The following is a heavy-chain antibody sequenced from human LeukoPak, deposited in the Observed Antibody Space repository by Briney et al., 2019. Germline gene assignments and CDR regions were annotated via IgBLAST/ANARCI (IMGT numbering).Heavy chain of an antibody. CDR1: GFTFDDYA. D-gene: IGHD3-10*01. V-gene: IGHV3-9*01. Sequence: PGGSLRLSCAASGFTFDDYAMHWVRQAPGKGLEWVSGISWNSGSIGYADSVKGRFTISRDNSKNTLYLQMNSLRAEDTAVYYCAREADGFSYFDYWGQGTLVTVSS. CDR3: AREADGFSYFDY. J-gene: IGHJ4*02. CDR2: ISWNSGSI.